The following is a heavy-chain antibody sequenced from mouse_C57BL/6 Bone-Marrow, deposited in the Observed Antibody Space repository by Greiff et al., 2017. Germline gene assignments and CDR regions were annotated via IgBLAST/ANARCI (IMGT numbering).Heavy chain of an antibody. D-gene: IGHD2-1*01. CDR3: TRRGGYGNYEAY. J-gene: IGHJ3*01. CDR1: GFTFSDAW. CDR2: IRNKANNHAT. V-gene: IGHV6-6*01. Sequence: EVKVEESGGGLVQPGGSMKLSCAASGFTFSDAWMDWVRQSPEKGLEWVAEIRNKANNHATSYAESVKGRFTISRDDSKSSVYLQMNSLRAEDTGIYYCTRRGGYGNYEAYWGQGTLVTVSA.